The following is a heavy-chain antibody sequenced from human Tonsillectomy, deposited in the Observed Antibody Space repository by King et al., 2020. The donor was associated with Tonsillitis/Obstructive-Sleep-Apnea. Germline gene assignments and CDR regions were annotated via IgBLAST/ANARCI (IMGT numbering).Heavy chain of an antibody. D-gene: IGHD5-12*01. V-gene: IGHV3-23*04. Sequence: VQLVESGGGLVQPGGSLRLSCAASGFTFSSYAMSWVRQAPGKGLEWVSAISGSGGSTYYADSVKGRFTISRDNSKNTLYLQMNSLRAEDTAVYYCAKRGIKVVTIREDVYYFDYWGQGTLVTVSS. J-gene: IGHJ4*02. CDR1: GFTFSSYA. CDR2: ISGSGGST. CDR3: AKRGIKVVTIREDVYYFDY.